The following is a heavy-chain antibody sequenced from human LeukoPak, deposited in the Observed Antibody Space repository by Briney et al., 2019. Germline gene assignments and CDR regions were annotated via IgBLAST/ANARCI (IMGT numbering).Heavy chain of an antibody. J-gene: IGHJ4*02. CDR2: ISGSDGST. CDR1: GFTFSSYA. Sequence: GGSLRLSCAASGFTFSSYAMSWVRQAPGKGLEWVSAISGSDGSTYYADSVKGRFTISRDNSKNTLYLQMNSLRAEDTAVYYCAIIDDYGDYGGYWGQGTLVTVSS. V-gene: IGHV3-23*01. CDR3: AIIDDYGDYGGY. D-gene: IGHD4-17*01.